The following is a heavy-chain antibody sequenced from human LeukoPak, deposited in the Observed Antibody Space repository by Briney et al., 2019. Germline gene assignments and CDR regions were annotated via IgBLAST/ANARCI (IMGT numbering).Heavy chain of an antibody. CDR2: IYYSGST. Sequence: SETLSLTCTVSGGSISSYYWSWIRQPPGKGLEWIGYIYYSGSTNYNPSLKSRVTISVDTSKNQFSLKLSSVTAADTAVYYCARGGDILTGYYHQLDYWGQGTLVTVSS. D-gene: IGHD3-9*01. CDR1: GGSISSYY. J-gene: IGHJ4*02. V-gene: IGHV4-59*01. CDR3: ARGGDILTGYYHQLDY.